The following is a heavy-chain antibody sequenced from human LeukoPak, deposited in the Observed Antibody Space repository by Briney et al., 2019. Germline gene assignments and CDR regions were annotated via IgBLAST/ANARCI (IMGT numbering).Heavy chain of an antibody. D-gene: IGHD4-17*01. Sequence: SVKVSCKASGGTFTNYAISWVRQAPGQGLEWMGGIIPLLGTPNYSQKFQGRVTITADDSTSTAYMELTSLRSEDTAVYYCAEDSSMVTTRAPYYYYYLDVWGQGTTVTVSS. CDR1: GGTFTNYA. CDR3: AEDSSMVTTRAPYYYYYLDV. J-gene: IGHJ6*02. CDR2: IIPLLGTP. V-gene: IGHV1-69*01.